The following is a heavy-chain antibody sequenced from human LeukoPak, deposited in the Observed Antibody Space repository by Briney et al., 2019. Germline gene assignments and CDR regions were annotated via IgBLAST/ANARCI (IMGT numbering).Heavy chain of an antibody. Sequence: GASVKVSCKASGYTFTSYDINWVRQATGQGLEWMGWMNPNSGNTGYAQKFQGRVTITRNTSISTAYMELSSLRSEDTAVYYCARGQVEKLWSGYYWNYYYYYMDVWGKGTTVTISS. CDR1: GYTFTSYD. J-gene: IGHJ6*03. CDR2: MNPNSGNT. V-gene: IGHV1-8*03. D-gene: IGHD3-3*01. CDR3: ARGQVEKLWSGYYWNYYYYYMDV.